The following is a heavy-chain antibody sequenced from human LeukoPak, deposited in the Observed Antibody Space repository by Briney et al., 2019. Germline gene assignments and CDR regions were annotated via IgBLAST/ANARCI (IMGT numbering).Heavy chain of an antibody. CDR2: IYDGGDT. D-gene: IGHD2-2*01. CDR3: ARDCSSTSCYWDY. Sequence: GGSLRLSCAASGFTVSDNYMNWVRQAPGKGLEWVSVIYDGGDTYYADSVKGRFIISRDNAKNSLYLQMNSLRAEDTAVYYCARDCSSTSCYWDYWGQGTLVTVSS. V-gene: IGHV3-66*01. CDR1: GFTVSDNY. J-gene: IGHJ4*02.